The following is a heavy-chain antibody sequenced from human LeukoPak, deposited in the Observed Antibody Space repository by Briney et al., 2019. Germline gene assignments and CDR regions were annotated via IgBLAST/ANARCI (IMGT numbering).Heavy chain of an antibody. D-gene: IGHD1-1*01. CDR1: GGTFSSYA. Sequence: SVKASCKASGGTFSSYAISWVRQAPGQGLEWMGGIIPIFGTANYAQKFQGRVTITADESTSTAYMELSSLRSEDTAVYYCARKVQLERRGTDYYGMDVWGKGTTVTVSS. CDR3: ARKVQLERRGTDYYGMDV. CDR2: IIPIFGTA. V-gene: IGHV1-69*01. J-gene: IGHJ6*04.